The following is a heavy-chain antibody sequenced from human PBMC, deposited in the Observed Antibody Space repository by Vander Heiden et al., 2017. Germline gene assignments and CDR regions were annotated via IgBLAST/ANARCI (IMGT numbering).Heavy chain of an antibody. D-gene: IGHD3-22*01. CDR3: AREADSSGYPFDF. J-gene: IGHJ4*02. Sequence: QVQLVQSGAEVKKPGASVQVSCKASGYTFSSYYMHWVRQAPGQGLEWMGIINPNGGSTNYAQKFQGRVTMTRDTSTSTVYMDLSSLRSEDTAVYYCAREADSSGYPFDFWGQGTLVTVSS. V-gene: IGHV1-46*01. CDR1: GYTFSSYY. CDR2: INPNGGST.